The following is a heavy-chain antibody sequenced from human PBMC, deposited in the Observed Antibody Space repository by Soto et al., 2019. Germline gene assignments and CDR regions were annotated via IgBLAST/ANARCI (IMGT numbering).Heavy chain of an antibody. J-gene: IGHJ6*02. D-gene: IGHD1-7*01. Sequence: SETLSLTCTVFGGSNSSGGYYWSWILQVPGKGLQWIWDIYYSGSTYYNPSLKSGVTISVDTSKNQFSLKLSSVTAAETAVYYCARRRCWNYQYYYYGMDVWGQGTTVTVSS. CDR3: ARRRCWNYQYYYYGMDV. CDR2: IYYSGST. V-gene: IGHV4-31*03. CDR1: GGSNSSGGYY.